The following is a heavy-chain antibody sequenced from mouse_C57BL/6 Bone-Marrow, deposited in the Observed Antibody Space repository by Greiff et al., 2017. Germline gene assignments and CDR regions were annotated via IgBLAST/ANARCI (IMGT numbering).Heavy chain of an antibody. CDR3: ARPYYSNDWYFDV. J-gene: IGHJ1*03. D-gene: IGHD2-5*01. CDR2: ISPGSGST. Sequence: VQLQQPGAELVKPGASVTMSCKASGYTFTSYWITWVKQRPGQGLEWIGDISPGSGSTNYNEKFKSKATLTVDTSSSPAYMPLSSLTSEDSAVYYCARPYYSNDWYFDVWGTGTTVTVSS. CDR1: GYTFTSYW. V-gene: IGHV1-55*01.